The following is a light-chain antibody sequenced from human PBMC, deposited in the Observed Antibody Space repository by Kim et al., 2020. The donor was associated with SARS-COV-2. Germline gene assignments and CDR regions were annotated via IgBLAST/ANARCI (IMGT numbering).Light chain of an antibody. CDR3: SSHTSGSTSWM. V-gene: IGLV2-18*02. J-gene: IGLJ3*02. CDR1: SSAIGSSNH. CDR2: EVT. Sequence: QSVTSSCTGTSSAIGSSNHVSWDQQSPGTAPKLIIYEVTNRPSGVPDRFSGSKSGNTASLSISGLQAEDEADYYCSSHTSGSTSWMFGGGTQLTVL.